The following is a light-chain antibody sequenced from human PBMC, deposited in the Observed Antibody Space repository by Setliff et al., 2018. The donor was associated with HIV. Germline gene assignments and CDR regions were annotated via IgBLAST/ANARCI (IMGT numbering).Light chain of an antibody. J-gene: IGLJ1*01. V-gene: IGLV1-40*01. CDR2: GNS. CDR3: QSYDSSLSGYV. CDR1: RSNIGAGYD. Sequence: QSALTQPPSVSGAPGQRVTISCTGSRSNIGAGYDVQWYQQLPGTAPKLVMFGNSNRPSGVPDRFSDSKSGTSASLAISGLQAEDEADYYCQSYDSSLSGYVFGTGTKVTVL.